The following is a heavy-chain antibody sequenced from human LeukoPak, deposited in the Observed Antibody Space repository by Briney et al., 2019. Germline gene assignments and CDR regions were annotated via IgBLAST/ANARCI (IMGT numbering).Heavy chain of an antibody. D-gene: IGHD6-13*01. V-gene: IGHV4-34*01. J-gene: IGHJ5*02. CDR1: GGSFSGYY. CDR3: ARGQDSWYRYNWFDP. Sequence: PSETLSLTCAVYGGSFSGYYWSWIRQPPGKGLEWIGEINHSGSTNYNPSLKSRVTISVDTSKNRFSLKLSSVTAADTAVYYCARGQDSWYRYNWFDPRGQGTLVTVSS. CDR2: INHSGST.